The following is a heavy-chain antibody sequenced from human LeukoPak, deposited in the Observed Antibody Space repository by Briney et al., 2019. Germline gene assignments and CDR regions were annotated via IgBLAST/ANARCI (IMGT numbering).Heavy chain of an antibody. D-gene: IGHD4-17*01. J-gene: IGHJ4*02. CDR1: GLTFSRCW. CDR2: INRDGSGK. V-gene: IGHV3-7*01. Sequence: GWSLRLSCAASGLTFSRCWMSWVRQAPGKGLEWVADINRDGSGKYYVDSVKGRFTVSRDNAKNSLYLQMNSLRAEDTAVYYCARDPDHGALDYWGQGTPVTVSS. CDR3: ARDPDHGALDY.